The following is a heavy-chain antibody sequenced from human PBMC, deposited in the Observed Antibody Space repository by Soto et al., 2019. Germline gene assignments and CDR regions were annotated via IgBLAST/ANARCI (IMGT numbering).Heavy chain of an antibody. CDR3: ARSTEPRAYYFDY. CDR2: INAGNGNT. J-gene: IGHJ4*02. D-gene: IGHD4-17*01. CDR1: GYTFTSYA. Sequence: QVQLVQSGAEEKKPGASVKDSCKASGYTFTSYAMHWVRQAPGQRLEWMGWINAGNGNTKYSQKFQGRVTITRDTSASTAYMELSSLRSEDTAVYYCARSTEPRAYYFDYWGQGTLVTVSS. V-gene: IGHV1-3*05.